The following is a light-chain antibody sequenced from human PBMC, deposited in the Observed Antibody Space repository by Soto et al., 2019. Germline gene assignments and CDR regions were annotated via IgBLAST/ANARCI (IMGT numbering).Light chain of an antibody. V-gene: IGKV4-1*01. CDR1: QSVLYSSDNKNY. CDR3: QQCSTTPYT. Sequence: DIVMTQSPDSLTVSLGERATINCKSSQSVLYSSDNKNYLAWYQQKPGQPPKLLIYWASTRESGVPDRFSGSGSGTDFTLTISSLQAEDGAVYYCQQCSTTPYTFGQGTKLEIK. CDR2: WAS. J-gene: IGKJ2*01.